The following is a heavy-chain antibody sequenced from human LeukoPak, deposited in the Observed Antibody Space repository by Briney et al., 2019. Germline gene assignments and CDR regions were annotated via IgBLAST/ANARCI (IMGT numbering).Heavy chain of an antibody. J-gene: IGHJ4*02. CDR1: GGSISSYY. Sequence: PSETLSLTCTVSGGSISSYYWSWIRKPPGKGLEWIGYIYYSGSTNYNPSLKSRVTISVDTSKNQFSLKLSSVTAADTAVYYCARYGSGELPPFDYWGQGTLVTVSS. CDR2: IYYSGST. V-gene: IGHV4-59*08. CDR3: ARYGSGELPPFDY. D-gene: IGHD3-10*01.